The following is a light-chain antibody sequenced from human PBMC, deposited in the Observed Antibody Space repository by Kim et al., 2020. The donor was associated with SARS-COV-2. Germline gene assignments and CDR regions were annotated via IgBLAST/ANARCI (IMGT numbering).Light chain of an antibody. CDR1: QSVSSN. V-gene: IGKV3-15*01. Sequence: LSVSPGERATLSCRASQSVSSNLAWYQQKPGQAPRLLIYGASTRATGIPARFSGGGSGTEFTLTISSLQSEDVAVYYCQQYNNWTFGQGTKVDIK. J-gene: IGKJ1*01. CDR2: GAS. CDR3: QQYNNWT.